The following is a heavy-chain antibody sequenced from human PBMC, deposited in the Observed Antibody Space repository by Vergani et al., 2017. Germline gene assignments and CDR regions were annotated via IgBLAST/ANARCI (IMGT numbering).Heavy chain of an antibody. CDR2: IIPIFGTA. J-gene: IGHJ5*02. Sequence: QVQLVQSGAEVKRPGSSVKVSCKASGGTFSSYAISWVRQAPGQGLEWMGGIIPIFGTANYAQKFQGRVKITADESTSTAYMELSSLRSEDTAVYYCASGGDMGVVPAAKNWFDPWGQGTLVTVSS. D-gene: IGHD2-2*01. CDR1: GGTFSSYA. V-gene: IGHV1-69*01. CDR3: ASGGDMGVVPAAKNWFDP.